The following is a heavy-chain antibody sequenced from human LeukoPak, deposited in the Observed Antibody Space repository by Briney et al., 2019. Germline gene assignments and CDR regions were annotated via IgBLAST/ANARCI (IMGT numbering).Heavy chain of an antibody. Sequence: SETLSLTCTVSGGSLSSYYWSWIRQPPGKGLEWIGYIYYSGSAKYNPSLKSRVTISVDTSKNQFSLKLSSVTAGDTAVYYCAREPRRHHGDNGWFDPWGQGTLVTVSS. V-gene: IGHV4-59*01. CDR3: AREPRRHHGDNGWFDP. CDR1: GGSLSSYY. CDR2: IYYSGSA. J-gene: IGHJ5*02. D-gene: IGHD4-17*01.